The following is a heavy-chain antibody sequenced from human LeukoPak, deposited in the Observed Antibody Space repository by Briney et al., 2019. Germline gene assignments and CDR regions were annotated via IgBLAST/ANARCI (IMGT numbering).Heavy chain of an antibody. D-gene: IGHD3-10*02. CDR2: IYSGGST. Sequence: GGSLRLSCAASGFTVSSNYMSWVRQAPGKGLEWVSVIYSGGSTSYADSVKGRFTISRDNSKNTLYLQMNSLRAEDTAVCYCARMLGGGYTGLFDCWGQGTLVTVSS. CDR1: GFTVSSNY. J-gene: IGHJ4*02. V-gene: IGHV3-53*01. CDR3: ARMLGGGYTGLFDC.